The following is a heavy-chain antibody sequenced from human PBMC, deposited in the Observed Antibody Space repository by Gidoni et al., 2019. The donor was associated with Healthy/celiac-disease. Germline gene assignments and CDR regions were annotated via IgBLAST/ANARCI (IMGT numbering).Heavy chain of an antibody. Sequence: QVQLQQWCAGLLTPSETPSLTCAAYGGSFSGYYWSWIRQPPGKGLEWFGEINHSGSTNYNPSLKSRVTISVDTSKNQFSLKLSSVTAADTAVYYCARGGEDWDWFDPWGQGTLVTVSS. CDR3: ARGGEDWDWFDP. J-gene: IGHJ5*02. V-gene: IGHV4-34*01. CDR2: INHSGST. D-gene: IGHD3-9*01. CDR1: GGSFSGYY.